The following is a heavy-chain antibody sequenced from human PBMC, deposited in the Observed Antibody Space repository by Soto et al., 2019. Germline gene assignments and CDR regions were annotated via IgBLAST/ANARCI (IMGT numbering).Heavy chain of an antibody. CDR1: GFPFTNYW. V-gene: IGHV3-74*01. J-gene: IGHJ4*02. CDR2: ISPDGSTT. Sequence: GGSLRLSCAASGFPFTNYWMNWVRQTPGKGLMWVSRISPDGSTTSYADFAKGRFTISRDNAKSTLSLQMNSLRAEDTAIYYCACSRRPARLGPKGAIDYWGQGTLVTVSS. D-gene: IGHD2-15*01. CDR3: ACSRRPARLGPKGAIDY.